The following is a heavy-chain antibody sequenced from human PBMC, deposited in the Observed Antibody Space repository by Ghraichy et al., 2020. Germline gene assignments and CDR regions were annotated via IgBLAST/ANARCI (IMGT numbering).Heavy chain of an antibody. CDR2: ISSSGSTI. D-gene: IGHD1-26*01. CDR3: ARDPLVGATEEYFQH. J-gene: IGHJ1*01. Sequence: GGSLRLSCAASGFTFSDYYMSWIRQAPGKGLEWVSYISSSGSTIYYADSVKGRFTISRDNAKNSLYLQMNSLRAEDTAVYYCARDPLVGATEEYFQHWGQGTLVTVSS. V-gene: IGHV3-11*01. CDR1: GFTFSDYY.